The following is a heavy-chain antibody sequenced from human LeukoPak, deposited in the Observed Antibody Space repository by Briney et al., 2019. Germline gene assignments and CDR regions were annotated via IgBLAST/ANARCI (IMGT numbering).Heavy chain of an antibody. CDR3: ARGGSTRYDY. Sequence: GGSLRLSCAASGFTFSDYEMNWVRQAPERGLEWVSHTGNSAATIKYADSVQGRFTISRDNAKSSLFLQMNSLRPEDTAVYYCARGGSTRYDYWGQGTLVTVSS. J-gene: IGHJ4*02. V-gene: IGHV3-48*03. D-gene: IGHD5/OR15-5a*01. CDR2: TGNSAATI. CDR1: GFTFSDYE.